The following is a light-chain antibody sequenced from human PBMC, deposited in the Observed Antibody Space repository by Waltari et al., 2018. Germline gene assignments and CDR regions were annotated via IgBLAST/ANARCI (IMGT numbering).Light chain of an antibody. Sequence: QSALTQPASVSGSSGQSITISCTGTTNDIGSYNYVSWYRQHPGKAPKLMIYNVSNRPSGVSNRFSGSKSGNTASLTISGRQAEDEADYYCSSYTSSGTYVVFGGGTKLTVL. J-gene: IGLJ2*01. CDR1: TNDIGSYNY. CDR2: NVS. V-gene: IGLV2-14*03. CDR3: SSYTSSGTYVV.